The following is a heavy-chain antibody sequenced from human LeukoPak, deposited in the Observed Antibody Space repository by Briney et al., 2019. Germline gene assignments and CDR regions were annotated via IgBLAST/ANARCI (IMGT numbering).Heavy chain of an antibody. V-gene: IGHV3-7*03. CDR1: GFTFVNYW. D-gene: IGHD6-19*01. J-gene: IGHJ4*02. CDR2: IDQGGSEK. CDR3: AKVSSGWYFDY. Sequence: GGSLRLSCAASGFTFVNYWMNWVRQAPGKGLEWVANIDQGGSEKNYVDSVKGRFTISRDNAKNSLYLQMNNLRAEDTAVYYCAKVSSGWYFDYWGQGTLVTVSS.